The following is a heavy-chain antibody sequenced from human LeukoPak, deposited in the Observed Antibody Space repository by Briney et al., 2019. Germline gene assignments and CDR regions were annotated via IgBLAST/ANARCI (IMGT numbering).Heavy chain of an antibody. CDR1: GGSISSYY. D-gene: IGHD5-18*01. CDR3: ARGHSGNNPNWFDL. V-gene: IGHV4-4*07. CDR2: IYTTGDK. J-gene: IGHJ5*02. Sequence: SETLSLTCSVAGGSISSYYWSRLRQPAGKGLEWGGRIYTTGDKNYNPSHQSRVTMSIDRSKKEFYLMLTSVTAADTAVYFCARGHSGNNPNWFDLWGQEILVTVSS.